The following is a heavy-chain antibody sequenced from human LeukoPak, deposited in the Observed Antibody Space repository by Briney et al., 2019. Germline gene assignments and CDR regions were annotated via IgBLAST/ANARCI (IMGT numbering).Heavy chain of an antibody. V-gene: IGHV1-2*02. J-gene: IGHJ4*02. CDR3: ARGGPGIAARLGDDY. CDR1: GYTFTDYY. CDR2: INPNSGGT. D-gene: IGHD6-6*01. Sequence: ASVKVSCKASGYTFTDYYMHWVRQAPGQGLEWMGWINPNSGGTNYARKFQGRVTMTRDTSISTAYMELSRLRSDDTAVYYCARGGPGIAARLGDDYWGQGTLVTVSS.